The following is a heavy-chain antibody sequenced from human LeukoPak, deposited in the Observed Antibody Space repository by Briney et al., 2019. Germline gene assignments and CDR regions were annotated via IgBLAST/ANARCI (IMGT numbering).Heavy chain of an antibody. Sequence: GGSLRLSCAASGFTFSSYAMSWVRQAPGKGLEWVSAIGGSGGSTYYADSVKGRFTISRDNAKNSLYLQMNSLRVEDTAVYYCARDLGATIFDFDYWGQGTLVTVSS. CDR1: GFTFSSYA. CDR2: IGGSGGST. D-gene: IGHD1-26*01. J-gene: IGHJ4*02. CDR3: ARDLGATIFDFDY. V-gene: IGHV3-23*01.